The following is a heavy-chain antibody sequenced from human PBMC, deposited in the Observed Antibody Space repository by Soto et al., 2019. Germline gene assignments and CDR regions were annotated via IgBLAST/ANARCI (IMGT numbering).Heavy chain of an antibody. CDR1: GYTFTSYA. CDR3: ARVAGGSWYGFGDY. CDR2: INAGNGNT. V-gene: IGHV1-3*01. Sequence: ASVKVSCKASGYTFTSYAMHWVRQAPGQRLEWMGWINAGNGNTKYSQKFQGRVTITRDTSASTAYMELSSLRSEDTAVYYCARVAGGSWYGFGDYWGQGIQVTVSS. J-gene: IGHJ4*02. D-gene: IGHD6-13*01.